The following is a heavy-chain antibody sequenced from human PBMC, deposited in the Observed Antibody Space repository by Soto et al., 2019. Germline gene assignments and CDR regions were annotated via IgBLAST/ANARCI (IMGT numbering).Heavy chain of an antibody. J-gene: IGHJ4*02. CDR2: ISGDGVSK. CDR1: GISFSDNA. D-gene: IGHD6-19*01. V-gene: IGHV3-23*01. CDR3: AKKDRLYGVAVAFDS. Sequence: VKLLESGGGLVKPGGSLRLSCAASGISFSDNAMSWVRQAPGKGLEWISAISGDGVSKLYADSVRGRFTISRDNAANTLYLQMSSLRTEDTALYYCAKKDRLYGVAVAFDSWGKGPLVAVSS.